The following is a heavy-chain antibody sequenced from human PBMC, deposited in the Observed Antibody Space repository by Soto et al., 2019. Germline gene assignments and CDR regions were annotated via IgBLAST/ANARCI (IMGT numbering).Heavy chain of an antibody. D-gene: IGHD6-13*01. J-gene: IGHJ3*02. V-gene: IGHV4-34*01. Sequence: SETLSLTCAVYGGSFSGYYWSWIRQPPGKGLEWIGEINHSGSTNYNPSLKSRVTISVDTSKNQFSLKLSSVTAADTAVYYCARFLGQQLVHDAFDIWGQGTMVTVSS. CDR1: GGSFSGYY. CDR3: ARFLGQQLVHDAFDI. CDR2: INHSGST.